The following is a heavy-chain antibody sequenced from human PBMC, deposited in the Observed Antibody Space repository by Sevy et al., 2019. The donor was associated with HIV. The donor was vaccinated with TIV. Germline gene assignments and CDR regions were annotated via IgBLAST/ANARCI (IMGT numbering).Heavy chain of an antibody. J-gene: IGHJ5*02. D-gene: IGHD1-1*01. V-gene: IGHV4-59*01. CDR1: GGSISSYY. CDR3: ARFGTTGTTKGNWFDP. Sequence: SETLSLTCTVSGGSISSYYWSWIRQPPGKGLEWIGYIYYSGSTNYNPSLKSRVTISVDTSKNQFSLKLSSVTAVDTAVYYCARFGTTGTTKGNWFDPWGQGTLVTVSS. CDR2: IYYSGST.